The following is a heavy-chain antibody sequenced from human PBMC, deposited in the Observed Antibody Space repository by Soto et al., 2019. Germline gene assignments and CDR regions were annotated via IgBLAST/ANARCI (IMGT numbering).Heavy chain of an antibody. CDR3: AKDGPAYYDFWSGYYFDY. D-gene: IGHD3-3*01. J-gene: IGHJ4*02. CDR1: GFTFSSYG. Sequence: QVQLVESGGGVVQPGRSLRLSCAASGFTFSSYGMHWVRQAPGKGLEWVAAISYDGSNKYYADSVKGRFTISRDNSKNTLYLQMNSLRAEDTAVYYCAKDGPAYYDFWSGYYFDYWGQGTLVTVSS. CDR2: ISYDGSNK. V-gene: IGHV3-30*18.